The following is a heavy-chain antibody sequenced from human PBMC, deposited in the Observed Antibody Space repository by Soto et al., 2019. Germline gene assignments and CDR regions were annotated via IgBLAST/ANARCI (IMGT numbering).Heavy chain of an antibody. CDR2: INHSGST. CDR1: GGSFSGYY. J-gene: IGHJ3*01. D-gene: IGHD4-17*01. V-gene: IGHV4-34*01. Sequence: PSETLSLTCAVYGGSFSGYYWTWIRQPPGTGLEWIGEINHSGSTNYNPSLKSRVTISVDTSKNQFSLKLTSATAADTAVYYCARDLDYGGNSEASDVWGQGTMVTVSS. CDR3: ARDLDYGGNSEASDV.